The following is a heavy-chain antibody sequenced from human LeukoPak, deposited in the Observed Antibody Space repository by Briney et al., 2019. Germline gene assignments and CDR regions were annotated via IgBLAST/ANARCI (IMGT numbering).Heavy chain of an antibody. J-gene: IGHJ6*03. CDR3: ARGEYCSGGSCYPDYYMDV. CDR1: GFTFGSYW. CDR2: INSDGSST. V-gene: IGHV3-74*01. Sequence: PGGSLRLSCAASGFTFGSYWMHWVRQAPGKGLVWVSRINSDGSSTSHADSVKGRFTIFRDNAKNTLFLQMNSLRAEDTAVYYCARGEYCSGGSCYPDYYMDVWGKGTTVTVSS. D-gene: IGHD2-15*01.